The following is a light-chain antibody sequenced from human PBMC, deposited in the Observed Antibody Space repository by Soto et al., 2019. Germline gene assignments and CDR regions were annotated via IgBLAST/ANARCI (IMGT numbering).Light chain of an antibody. CDR1: QSISSY. Sequence: DIQMTQSPSSLSASVGDRVTITCRASQSISSYLNWYPQIPGKAPNLLIYAASRLQSGVTSRFSGGGFGTEFTLTISRLQPEDFWTFYWKQNYNTLSTLGQGTKVDSK. CDR3: KQNYNTLST. J-gene: IGKJ1*01. V-gene: IGKV1-39*01. CDR2: AAS.